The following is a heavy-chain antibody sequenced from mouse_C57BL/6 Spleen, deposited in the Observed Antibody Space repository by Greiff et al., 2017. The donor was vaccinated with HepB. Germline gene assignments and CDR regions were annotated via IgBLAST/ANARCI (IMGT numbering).Heavy chain of an antibody. CDR1: GFNIKNTY. J-gene: IGHJ4*01. CDR3: ARTDYGSSAYYYAMDY. Sequence: EVQGVESVAELVRPGASVKLSCTASGFNIKNTYMHWVKQRPEQGLEWIGRIDPANGNTKYAPKFQGKATITADTSSNTAYLQLSSLTSEDTAIYYCARTDYGSSAYYYAMDYWGQGTSVTVSS. D-gene: IGHD1-1*01. V-gene: IGHV14-3*01. CDR2: IDPANGNT.